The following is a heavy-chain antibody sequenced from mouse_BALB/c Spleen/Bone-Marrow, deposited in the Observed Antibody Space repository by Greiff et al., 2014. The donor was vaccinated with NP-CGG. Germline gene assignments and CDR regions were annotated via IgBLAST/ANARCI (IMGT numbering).Heavy chain of an antibody. CDR2: IDPSDSET. Sequence: QVQLQQPGAELVRPGTSVKLSCKASGYTFTTYWMNWVRQRPGQGLEWIGMIDPSDSETHYNQMFKDKATLTVDKSSSTAYRQLGSLTSEDSAVYYCARGYGNSVAWFAYWGQGTLVTVSA. D-gene: IGHD2-10*02. CDR3: ARGYGNSVAWFAY. J-gene: IGHJ3*01. CDR1: GYTFTTYW. V-gene: IGHV1-61*01.